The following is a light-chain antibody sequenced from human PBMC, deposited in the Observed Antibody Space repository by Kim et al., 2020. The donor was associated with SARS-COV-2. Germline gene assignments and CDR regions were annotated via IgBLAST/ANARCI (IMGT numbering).Light chain of an antibody. CDR3: NSRDSSGNHLVV. CDR2: GKN. Sequence: LGQTVRITCQGDSLRSYYASWYQQKPGQAPVLVIYGKNNRPSGIPDRFSGSSSGNTASLTITGAQAEDEADYYCNSRDSSGNHLVVFGGETQLTVL. J-gene: IGLJ2*01. V-gene: IGLV3-19*01. CDR1: SLRSYY.